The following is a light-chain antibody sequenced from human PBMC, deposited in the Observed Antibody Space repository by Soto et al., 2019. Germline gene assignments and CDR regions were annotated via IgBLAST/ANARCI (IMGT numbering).Light chain of an antibody. V-gene: IGKV1-5*03. CDR3: QEYHTYSSYT. J-gene: IGKJ2*01. Sequence: DIQMTQSPSTLSASVGDRVTITCRASQSISICLAWYQQKPGKAPKLLIYKASTLQSGVPSRFSGSGSETEVTLTISSLQPDDFATDYCQEYHTYSSYTFGQGTSLEI. CDR2: KAS. CDR1: QSISIC.